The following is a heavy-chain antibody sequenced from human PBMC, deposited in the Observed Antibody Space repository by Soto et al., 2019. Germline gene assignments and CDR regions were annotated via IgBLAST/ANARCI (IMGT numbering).Heavy chain of an antibody. J-gene: IGHJ6*02. CDR2: MYNTGST. V-gene: IGHV4-59*01. D-gene: IGHD2-21*02. CDR1: GGSISGYC. Sequence: SQTLSRTCTVSGGSISGYCWSWIRQPTGKGLEWIGYMYNTGSTVYNPSFKSRVTISVDTSKNQFSLKLNSVTAADTAVYYCARDLWGYCGTDCYPLDVWGQGTTVTVSS. CDR3: ARDLWGYCGTDCYPLDV.